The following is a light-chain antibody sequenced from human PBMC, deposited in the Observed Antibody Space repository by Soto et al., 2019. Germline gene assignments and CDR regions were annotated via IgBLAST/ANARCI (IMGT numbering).Light chain of an antibody. V-gene: IGLV2-11*01. CDR3: CSYAGSRYV. Sequence: QSALTQPRSVSGSPGQSVTISCTGTSSDLGGYNYVSWYQQHPGKAPKLMIYDVSKRPSGVPDRFSGSKSGNTASLTISGLQAEDEADYYCCSYAGSRYVFGTGTKLTVL. CDR2: DVS. CDR1: SSDLGGYNY. J-gene: IGLJ1*01.